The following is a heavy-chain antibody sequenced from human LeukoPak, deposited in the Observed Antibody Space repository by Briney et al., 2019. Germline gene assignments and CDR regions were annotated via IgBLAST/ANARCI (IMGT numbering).Heavy chain of an antibody. D-gene: IGHD3-16*01. V-gene: IGHV3-7*01. CDR1: GFTFSNYG. Sequence: PGGSLRLSCAASGFTFSNYGMHWVRQAPGKGLEWVANMKQDGGETYYLDSVKGRFIISRDNAKNSVYLQMNSLRGEDTAVYYCARDKKGGGPTLLDFWGQGILVTVSS. CDR3: ARDKKGGGPTLLDF. CDR2: MKQDGGET. J-gene: IGHJ4*02.